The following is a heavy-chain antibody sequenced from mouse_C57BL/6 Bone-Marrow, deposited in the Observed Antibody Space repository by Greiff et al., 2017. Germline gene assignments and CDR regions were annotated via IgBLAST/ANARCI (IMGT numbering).Heavy chain of an antibody. CDR2: IDPSDSST. CDR1: GYTFTSYW. V-gene: IGHV1-69*01. CDR3: AREVYYGYFFDY. J-gene: IGHJ2*01. Sequence: QVQLQQPGAELVMPGASVKLSCKASGYTFTSYWMHWVKQRPGQGLEWIGEIDPSDSSTNYNQKFKGKSTLTVDKSSSTAYMQLSSLTSEDSAVYYWAREVYYGYFFDYWGKGTTLTVSS. D-gene: IGHD2-2*01.